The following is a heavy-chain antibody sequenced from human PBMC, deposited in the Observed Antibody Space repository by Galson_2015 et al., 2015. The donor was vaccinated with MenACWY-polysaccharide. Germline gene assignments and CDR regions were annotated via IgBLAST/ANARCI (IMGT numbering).Heavy chain of an antibody. V-gene: IGHV3-23*01. CDR3: SKDVRALAVSTAVALGGPTAS. CDR2: INGGGSFS. Sequence: SLRLSCAASGNTFSHYAMTWVRQAPGKGLEWVASINGGGSFSYYADSVTGRFTISRDNFKGTLHLEMNSLRAEDTAVYYCSKDVRALAVSTAVALGGPTASWGQGTLVTVSS. CDR1: GNTFSHYA. J-gene: IGHJ4*02. D-gene: IGHD6-19*01.